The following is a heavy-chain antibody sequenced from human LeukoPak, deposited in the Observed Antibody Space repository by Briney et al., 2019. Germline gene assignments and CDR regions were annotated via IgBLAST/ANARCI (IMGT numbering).Heavy chain of an antibody. J-gene: IGHJ5*02. D-gene: IGHD6-13*01. CDR2: ISYDGSNK. V-gene: IGHV3-30*04. Sequence: GRSLRLSCAASGFTFSSYAMRWFRQAPGKGLEWVAVISYDGSNKYYADPVKGRFTISRDNSKNTLYLQMTSLRAEDTAVYYCARDEAAANWFDPWGQGTLVTVSS. CDR3: ARDEAAANWFDP. CDR1: GFTFSSYA.